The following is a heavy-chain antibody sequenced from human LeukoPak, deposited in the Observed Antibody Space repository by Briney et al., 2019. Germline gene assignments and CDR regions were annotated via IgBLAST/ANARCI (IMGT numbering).Heavy chain of an antibody. CDR3: AREMAGYCSGGSCSDLDY. D-gene: IGHD2-15*01. V-gene: IGHV1-2*02. CDR2: INPNSGGI. J-gene: IGHJ4*02. Sequence: ASVKVSCKASGYTFTGYYMHWVRQAPGQGLEWMGWINPNSGGINYAQKFQGRVTMTRDTSMSTAYMELSRLRSDDTAVYYCAREMAGYCSGGSCSDLDYWGQGTLVTVSS. CDR1: GYTFTGYY.